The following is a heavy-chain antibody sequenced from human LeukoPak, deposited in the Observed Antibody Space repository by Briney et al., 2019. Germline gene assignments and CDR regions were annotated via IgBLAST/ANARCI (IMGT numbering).Heavy chain of an antibody. J-gene: IGHJ4*02. CDR2: ISAYNGNT. CDR1: GYTFTSYG. D-gene: IGHD3-3*01. V-gene: IGHV1-18*01. CDR3: AREYYDFWSGHGGYFDY. Sequence: ASVKVSCKASGYTFTSYGISWVRQAPGQGLEWMGWISAYNGNTNYAQKLQGRVTMTTDTSTSTAYMELRSLRSDDTAVYYCAREYYDFWSGHGGYFDYWGQGTLVTVSS.